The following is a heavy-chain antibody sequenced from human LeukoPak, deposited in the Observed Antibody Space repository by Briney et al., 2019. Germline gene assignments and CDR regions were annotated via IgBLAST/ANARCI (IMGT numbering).Heavy chain of an antibody. J-gene: IGHJ6*02. Sequence: ASVKVSCKASGYTSTSYGISWVRQAPGQGLEWMGWISAYNGNTNYAQKLQGRVTMTTDTSTSTAYMELRSLRSDDTAVYYCAREYSSPYYYYGMDVWGQGTTVTVSS. CDR1: GYTSTSYG. CDR3: AREYSSPYYYYGMDV. D-gene: IGHD6-13*01. V-gene: IGHV1-18*01. CDR2: ISAYNGNT.